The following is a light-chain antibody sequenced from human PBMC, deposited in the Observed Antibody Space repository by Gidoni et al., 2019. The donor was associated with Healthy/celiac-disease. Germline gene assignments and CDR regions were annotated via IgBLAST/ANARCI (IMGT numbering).Light chain of an antibody. CDR2: AAS. J-gene: IGKJ5*01. Sequence: DIQMTQSPSSLSASVGDRVTITCRASQSISSYLNWYQQKPGKAPKLLIYAASSLQSGVPSRFSGSGSGTDFTLNISSLQPEDFATYYCQQSYSTPSITFXQXTRLEIK. V-gene: IGKV1-39*01. CDR3: QQSYSTPSIT. CDR1: QSISSY.